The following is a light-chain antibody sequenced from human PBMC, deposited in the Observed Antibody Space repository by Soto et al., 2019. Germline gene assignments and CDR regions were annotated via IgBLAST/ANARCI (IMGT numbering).Light chain of an antibody. Sequence: QSVLTQPASVSGSPGQSITISCTGTTSDIGTYDYVSWYQQHAGKAPKLIIYEVSHRPSGVSNRFSGSKSGSTASLTISGLQAEDEAHYYCCSASGISPLICATGTNVTV. J-gene: IGLJ1*01. CDR3: CSASGISPLI. CDR2: EVS. CDR1: TSDIGTYDY. V-gene: IGLV2-14*01.